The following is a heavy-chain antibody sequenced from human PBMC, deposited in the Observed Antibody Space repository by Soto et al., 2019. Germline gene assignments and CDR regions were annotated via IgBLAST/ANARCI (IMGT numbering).Heavy chain of an antibody. Sequence: PGGSLRLSCAASGFTFSSYAMSWVRQAPGKGLEWVSAISGSGGSTYYADSVKGRFTISRDNSKNTLYLQMNSLRAEDTAVYYCAKDGSALTHDGGIVVVPALLYYYYYGMDVWGQGTTVTVSS. CDR1: GFTFSSYA. CDR2: ISGSGGST. V-gene: IGHV3-23*01. CDR3: AKDGSALTHDGGIVVVPALLYYYYYGMDV. D-gene: IGHD2-2*01. J-gene: IGHJ6*02.